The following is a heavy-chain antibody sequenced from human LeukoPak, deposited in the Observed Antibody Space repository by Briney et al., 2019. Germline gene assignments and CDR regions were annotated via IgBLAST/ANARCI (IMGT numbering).Heavy chain of an antibody. D-gene: IGHD1-26*01. CDR3: AREARGSGRDFDY. CDR1: GFTFSSYA. CDR2: IGTRSNPI. J-gene: IGHJ4*02. Sequence: PGGSLRLSCAASGFTFSSYAMSWIRQAPGMGLEWISYIGTRSNPIYYADSVKGRFTISRGDAKNSLYLQMNSLRDEDTAVYFCAREARGSGRDFDYWGQGILVTVSS. V-gene: IGHV3-48*02.